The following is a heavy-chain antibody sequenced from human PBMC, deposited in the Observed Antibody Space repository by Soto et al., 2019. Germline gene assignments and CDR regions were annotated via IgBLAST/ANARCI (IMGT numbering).Heavy chain of an antibody. CDR1: GGSISGGGYY. CDR3: ARESEDLTSNFDY. Sequence: SETLSLTCIVSGGSISGGGYYWSWIRQHPGKGLEWIGFITDSGSTYYNPSLKSRVTISVDTSRNQFSLNLNSVTAEDTAVYYCARESEDLTSNFDYWGQGTLVTVSS. J-gene: IGHJ4*02. CDR2: ITDSGST. V-gene: IGHV4-31*02.